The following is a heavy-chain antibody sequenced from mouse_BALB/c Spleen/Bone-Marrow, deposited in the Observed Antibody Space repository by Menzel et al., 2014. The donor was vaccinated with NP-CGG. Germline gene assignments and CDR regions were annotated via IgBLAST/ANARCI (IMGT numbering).Heavy chain of an antibody. CDR2: INPSNGRT. CDR3: AGSELTGTTY. D-gene: IGHD4-1*01. J-gene: IGHJ3*01. Sequence: QQSCKASGYTFTSYWMHWVKQRPGQGLEWIGEINPSNGRTNYNEKFKSKATLTVDKSSSTAYMQLSSLTSEDSAVHFCAGSELTGTTYWGQGTPVTVSP. V-gene: IGHV1S81*02. CDR1: GYTFTSYW.